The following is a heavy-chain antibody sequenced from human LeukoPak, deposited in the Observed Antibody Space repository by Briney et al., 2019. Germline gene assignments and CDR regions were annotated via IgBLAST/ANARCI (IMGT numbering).Heavy chain of an antibody. J-gene: IGHJ5*02. CDR3: ARVPGTNGWFDP. D-gene: IGHD2-8*01. Sequence: PSETLSLTCTVSGRSIGSYYWGWIRQPAGKGLEWIGRIYTSGSTNYNPSLKSRVTMSVDTSKNQSSLKLSSVTAADTAVYYCARVPGTNGWFDPWGQGTLVTVSS. V-gene: IGHV4-4*07. CDR1: GRSIGSYY. CDR2: IYTSGST.